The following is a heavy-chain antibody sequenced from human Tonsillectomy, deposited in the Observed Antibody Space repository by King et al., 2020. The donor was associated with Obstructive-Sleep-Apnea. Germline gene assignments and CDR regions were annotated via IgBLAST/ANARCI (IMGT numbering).Heavy chain of an antibody. D-gene: IGHD6-19*01. Sequence: VQLVESGGGLVQPGRSLRLSCAASGFSFDDYAMHWVRQAPGKGLEWVSGISWYSDTIGYADSVKGRFTISRDNAKNSLSLQMNSLRAGDTALYFCVKDKAGDYRSGWDLIDWGQGTLVTVSS. V-gene: IGHV3-9*01. CDR2: ISWYSDTI. CDR3: VKDKAGDYRSGWDLID. J-gene: IGHJ4*02. CDR1: GFSFDDYA.